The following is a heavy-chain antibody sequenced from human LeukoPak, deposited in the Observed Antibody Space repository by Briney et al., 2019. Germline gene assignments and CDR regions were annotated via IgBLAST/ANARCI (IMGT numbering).Heavy chain of an antibody. J-gene: IGHJ4*02. CDR3: ARGVPLSCSDGLCSGYYFDF. CDR1: GGSLSSYY. D-gene: IGHD2-8*01. Sequence: PSETLSLTCTVSGGSLSSYYWSWIRQPPGKGLEWIGYIYTSGSTNYNPSLKSRGTISVDTSKNQFSLRLTSVTAADTAMYYCARGVPLSCSDGLCSGYYFDFWGRGTLVTVSS. V-gene: IGHV4-59*01. CDR2: IYTSGST.